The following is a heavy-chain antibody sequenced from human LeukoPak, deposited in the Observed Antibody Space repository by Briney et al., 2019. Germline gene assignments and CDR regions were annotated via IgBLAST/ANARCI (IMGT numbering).Heavy chain of an antibody. CDR1: GYTFTVDY. D-gene: IGHD3-9*01. V-gene: IGHV1-2*02. Sequence: GASVKVSCKASGYTFTVDYMHWVRQAPGQGLEWMGWINPNSGGTNYAQKFQGRVTMTRDTSISTAYMELSRLRSDDTAVYYCARDGLRYFDWLFNWGQGTLVTVSS. J-gene: IGHJ4*02. CDR2: INPNSGGT. CDR3: ARDGLRYFDWLFN.